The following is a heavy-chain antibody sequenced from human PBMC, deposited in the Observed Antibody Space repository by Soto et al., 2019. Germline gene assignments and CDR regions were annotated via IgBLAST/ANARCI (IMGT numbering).Heavy chain of an antibody. D-gene: IGHD6-13*01. J-gene: IGHJ6*02. CDR3: ARDMGSSWYLGYYYYGMDV. Sequence: QVQLQQWGAGLLKPSETLSLTCAVYGGSFSGYYWSWIRQPPGKGLEWIGEINHSGSTNYNPSLKSRVNISVDTSKDQFSLKLSSVTAADTAVYYCARDMGSSWYLGYYYYGMDVWGQGTTVTVSS. CDR2: INHSGST. CDR1: GGSFSGYY. V-gene: IGHV4-34*01.